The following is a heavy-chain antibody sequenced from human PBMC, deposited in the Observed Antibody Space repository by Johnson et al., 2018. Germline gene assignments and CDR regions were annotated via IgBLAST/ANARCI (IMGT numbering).Heavy chain of an antibody. Sequence: QVQLVESGGGVVQPGRSLRLACAASGFTFSSYDMHWVRQAPGKGLEWVAVISYDGSNKYYAASVKGRFTVSRDTSKNTLYGQMNSLRPEDTGVDYCARDFSSRWYNYMDVWGKGTTVTVTS. D-gene: IGHD6-13*01. V-gene: IGHV3-30-3*01. CDR2: ISYDGSNK. CDR1: GFTFSSYD. J-gene: IGHJ6*03. CDR3: ARDFSSRWYNYMDV.